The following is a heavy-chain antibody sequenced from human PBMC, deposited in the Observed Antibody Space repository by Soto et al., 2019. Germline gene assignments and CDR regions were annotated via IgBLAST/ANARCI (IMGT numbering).Heavy chain of an antibody. D-gene: IGHD7-27*01. V-gene: IGHV3-66*01. CDR3: TRRPGS. CDR2: IYSGGNT. CDR1: GFTVSNNY. Sequence: EVQLVESGGGLVQPGESLRLSCAASGFTVSNNYMSWVRQAPGKGLDWVSFIYSGGNTYYADSVKGRFTISRDKSKNTLYLQINHLRVEDTAVYYCTRRPGSWGQGTLVTVSS. J-gene: IGHJ5*02.